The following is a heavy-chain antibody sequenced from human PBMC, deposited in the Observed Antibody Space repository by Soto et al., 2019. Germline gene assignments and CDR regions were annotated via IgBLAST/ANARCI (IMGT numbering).Heavy chain of an antibody. CDR3: ARRYHYGSGRYAMDF. CDR2: ISYSGST. V-gene: IGHV4-39*01. J-gene: IGHJ6*02. Sequence: SETLSLTCTVSGGSISSSGSYWGWIRQPPGKGLEWIGTISYSGSTYYNPSLRNPITISVDTSNNQFSLKLSSVTAADTAVYFCARRYHYGSGRYAMDFWGQGTTVTGSS. D-gene: IGHD3-10*01. CDR1: GGSISSSGSY.